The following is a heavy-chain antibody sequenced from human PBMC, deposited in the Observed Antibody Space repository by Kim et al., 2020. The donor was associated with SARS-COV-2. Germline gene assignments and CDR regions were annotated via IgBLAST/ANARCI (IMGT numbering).Heavy chain of an antibody. CDR3: AKLLGSSWGDFDY. V-gene: IGHV3-9*01. CDR1: GFTFDDYA. Sequence: GGSLRLSCAASGFTFDDYAMHWVRQAPGKGLEWVSGINWNSASIDYADSVKGRFTISRDNAKNSLYLQMNSLRAEDTALYYCAKLLGSSWGDFDYWASEP. D-gene: IGHD6-13*01. J-gene: IGHJ4*02. CDR2: INWNSASI.